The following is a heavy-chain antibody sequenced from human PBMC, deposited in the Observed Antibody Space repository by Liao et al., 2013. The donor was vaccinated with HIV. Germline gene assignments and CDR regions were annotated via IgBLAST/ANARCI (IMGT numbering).Heavy chain of an antibody. CDR3: AREYRVNLDPRKYYYYYYYMDV. CDR1: GGFISSPTYY. Sequence: QLQLQESGPRLVKPSETLSLTCTVSGGFISSPTYYWGWIRQPPGKGLEWIGHIYYSGSAYYNPSLQSRVTMSIDMSKNQFSLNLNSVTAADTAVYYCAREYRVNLDPRKYYYYYYYMDVWGKGTTVTVSS. D-gene: IGHD2-2*01. V-gene: IGHV4-39*07. J-gene: IGHJ6*03. CDR2: IYYSGSA.